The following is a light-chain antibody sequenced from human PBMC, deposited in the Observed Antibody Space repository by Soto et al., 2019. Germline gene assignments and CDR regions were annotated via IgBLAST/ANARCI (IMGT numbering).Light chain of an antibody. CDR2: EGS. J-gene: IGLJ1*01. Sequence: QSALTQPASVSGSPGQSITISCTGTSSDVGSYKFVSWYQQHPGKAPKLMIYEGSKRPSGVSNRFSGSKSGNTASLTISGLQAEDEADYYGCSYAGSSTWVFGTGTKLTVL. CDR1: SSDVGSYKF. V-gene: IGLV2-23*01. CDR3: CSYAGSSTWV.